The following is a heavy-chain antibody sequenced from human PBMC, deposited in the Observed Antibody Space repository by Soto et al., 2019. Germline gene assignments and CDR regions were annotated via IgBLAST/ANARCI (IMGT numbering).Heavy chain of an antibody. Sequence: PGGSLRLSCAASGFTFSSYWMHWVRQAPGKGLVWVSRINSDGSSTSYADSVKGRFTISRDNAKNTLYLQMNSLRAEDTAVYYCARGPPYYDFWSGYYSDYYYGMDVWGQGTTVTVSS. J-gene: IGHJ6*02. CDR1: GFTFSSYW. CDR2: INSDGSST. D-gene: IGHD3-3*01. V-gene: IGHV3-74*01. CDR3: ARGPPYYDFWSGYYSDYYYGMDV.